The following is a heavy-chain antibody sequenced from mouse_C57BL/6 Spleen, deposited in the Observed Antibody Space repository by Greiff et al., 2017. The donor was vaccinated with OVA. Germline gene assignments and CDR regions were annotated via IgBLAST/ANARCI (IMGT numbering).Heavy chain of an antibody. D-gene: IGHD4-1*01. J-gene: IGHJ2*01. CDR2: ISYDGSN. Sequence: EVQLQQSGPGLVKPSQSLSLTCSVTGYSITSGYYWNWIRQFPGNKLEWMGYISYDGSNNYNPSLKNRISITRDTSKNQFFLKLNSVPTEDTATYYCARRLTDYFDYWGQGTTLTVSS. CDR3: ARRLTDYFDY. CDR1: GYSITSGYY. V-gene: IGHV3-6*01.